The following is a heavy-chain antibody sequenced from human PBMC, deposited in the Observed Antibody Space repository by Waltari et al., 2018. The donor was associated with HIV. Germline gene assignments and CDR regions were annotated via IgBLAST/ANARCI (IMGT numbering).Heavy chain of an antibody. D-gene: IGHD3-16*02. J-gene: IGHJ6*02. CDR3: ARMHRFYGSEQSRYFYFGMDV. Sequence: DVQLAVSGGHLTRPRGSLRLSRLGSELIARDNYTRWVGQAPGKGPEWVSVLYSNGNTLYGGSVKVLFTIFRDNSKNTLYLQMNTLRVDDTAVYYCARMHRFYGSEQSRYFYFGMDVWGQGTTVTVSS. CDR1: ELIARDNY. V-gene: IGHV3-53*01. CDR2: LYSNGNT.